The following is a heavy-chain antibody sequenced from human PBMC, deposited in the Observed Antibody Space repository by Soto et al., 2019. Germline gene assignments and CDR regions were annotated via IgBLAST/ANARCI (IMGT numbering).Heavy chain of an antibody. Sequence: EVQLVESGGGLVQPGGSLRLSCAASGFTVTTNYMSWVRQPPGKGLEWVSVVYSGGSTYYADSVKGRFTVSRDNSKNTLYLQMNSLRAEDTAVYYCARDFPGKNDAFDIWGQGTVVTVSS. D-gene: IGHD3-10*01. CDR1: GFTVTTNY. J-gene: IGHJ3*02. CDR3: ARDFPGKNDAFDI. V-gene: IGHV3-66*01. CDR2: VYSGGST.